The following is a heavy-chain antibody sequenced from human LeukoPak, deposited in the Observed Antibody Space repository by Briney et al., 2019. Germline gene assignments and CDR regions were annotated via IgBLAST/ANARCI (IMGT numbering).Heavy chain of an antibody. V-gene: IGHV4-38-2*02. D-gene: IGHD2-21*02. CDR1: GYSINSGYC. CDR2: IDHSGNT. Sequence: SETLSLSCAVSGYSINSGYCWGWIRQPPGKGLEWIGGIDHSGNTHYNPSLKNRVTISVDTSKNQFSLKLSSVTAADTAVYYCAREGLSYCGGDCHVPWGQGTLVTVSS. J-gene: IGHJ4*02. CDR3: AREGLSYCGGDCHVP.